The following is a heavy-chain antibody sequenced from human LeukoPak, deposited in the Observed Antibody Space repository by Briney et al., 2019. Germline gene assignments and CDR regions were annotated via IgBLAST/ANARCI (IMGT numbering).Heavy chain of an antibody. V-gene: IGHV4-59*01. CDR3: ARDKVGFGEYHCYYMDV. D-gene: IGHD3-10*01. Sequence: SETLSLTCTVSGGSISGYFWSWIRQPPGKGLEWIGYIYYNGNTNYNPSLKSRVTFSVDTSKNQFSLKLSSVTAADTAVYYCARDKVGFGEYHCYYMDVWGKGTTVTVSS. J-gene: IGHJ6*03. CDR2: IYYNGNT. CDR1: GGSISGYF.